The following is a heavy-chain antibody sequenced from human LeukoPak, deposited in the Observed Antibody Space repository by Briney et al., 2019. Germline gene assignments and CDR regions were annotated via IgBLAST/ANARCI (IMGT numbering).Heavy chain of an antibody. J-gene: IGHJ6*03. CDR2: IRYDGSNK. CDR1: GFTFSSYG. D-gene: IGHD3-22*01. V-gene: IGHV3-30*02. Sequence: PGGSLRHSCAASGFTFSSYGMHWVRQAPGKGLEWVAFIRYDGSNKYYADSVKGRFTISRDNSKNTLYLQMNSLRAEDTAVYYCAKGSKLVVITRDHYMAVWGKGTTVTISS. CDR3: AKGSKLVVITRDHYMAV.